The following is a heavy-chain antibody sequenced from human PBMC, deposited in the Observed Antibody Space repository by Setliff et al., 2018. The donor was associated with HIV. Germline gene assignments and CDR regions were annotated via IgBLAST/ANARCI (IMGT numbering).Heavy chain of an antibody. Sequence: PSETLSLTCTVSGGSISSGSYYWSWIRQPAGKGLEWIGHIYISGSANYNPSLKSRVTILVDMSKNQFSLNLRSVTAADTAVYYCARGLTARRVGNFDYWGRGTLVTVSS. J-gene: IGHJ4*02. CDR3: ARGLTARRVGNFDY. CDR1: GGSISSGSYY. D-gene: IGHD6-6*01. CDR2: IYISGSA. V-gene: IGHV4-61*09.